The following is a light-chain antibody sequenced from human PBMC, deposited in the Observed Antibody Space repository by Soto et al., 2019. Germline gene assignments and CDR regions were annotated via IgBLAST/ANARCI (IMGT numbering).Light chain of an antibody. CDR1: QSVLYSSNHQNY. CDR2: WAS. V-gene: IGKV4-1*01. CDR3: QQYYTTPLT. Sequence: DIVMTQSPDSLAVSLCERATINCKSSQSVLYSSNHQNYLAWYQQKPGQPPQLLIYWASTRESGVPDRFSGSGSGTDFTLTISSLQAEGVAVYYCQQYYTTPLTFGGGTKVDIK. J-gene: IGKJ4*01.